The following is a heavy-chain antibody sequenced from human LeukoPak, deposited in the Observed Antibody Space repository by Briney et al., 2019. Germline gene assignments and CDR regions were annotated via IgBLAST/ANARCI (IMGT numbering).Heavy chain of an antibody. D-gene: IGHD2-2*01. J-gene: IGHJ3*02. CDR2: TYYSSQWFN. CDR1: GDSVSTHNVA. V-gene: IGHV6-1*01. Sequence: SQTLSLTCVISGDSVSTHNVAWNWIRQSPSRGLEWLGRTYYSSQWFNEYAVSVKSRLTITVDTFKNQFSLHLNSLTPEDTAVYYCARGRASAFDIWGQGTVVAVSS. CDR3: ARGRASAFDI.